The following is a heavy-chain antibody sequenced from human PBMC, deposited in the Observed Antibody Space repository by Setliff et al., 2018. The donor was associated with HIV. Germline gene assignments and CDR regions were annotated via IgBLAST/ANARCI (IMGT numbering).Heavy chain of an antibody. CDR3: ARSIYGSGTYPLDV. Sequence: SETLSLTCNYSGNSFSGYHWNWIRQPAGKGPEWLGRIYYTGSTEYNPSLKSRLTMSMDTSKDQFSLRLVSLTTADTAVYYCARSIYGSGTYPLDVWGPGTLVTVSS. CDR1: GNSFSGYH. V-gene: IGHV4-4*07. J-gene: IGHJ4*02. CDR2: IYYTGST. D-gene: IGHD3-10*01.